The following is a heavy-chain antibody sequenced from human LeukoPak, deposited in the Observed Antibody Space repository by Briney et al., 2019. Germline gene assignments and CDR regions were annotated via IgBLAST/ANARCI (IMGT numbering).Heavy chain of an antibody. J-gene: IGHJ3*02. CDR1: VYSISSGYY. CDR3: ARRWYGSSGYYSGGAFDI. D-gene: IGHD3-22*01. CDR2: IYHSGST. Sequence: SETLSLTCAVSVYSISSGYYWGWIRQPPGKGLEWIGSIYHSGSTYYNPSLKSRVTISVDTSKNQFSLKLSSVTAADTAVYYCARRWYGSSGYYSGGAFDIWGQGTMVTVSS. V-gene: IGHV4-38-2*01.